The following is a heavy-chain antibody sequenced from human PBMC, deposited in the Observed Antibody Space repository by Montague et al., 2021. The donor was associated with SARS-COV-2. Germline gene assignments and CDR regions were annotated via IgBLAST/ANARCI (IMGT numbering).Heavy chain of an antibody. Sequence: SETLSLTCTVSGGSITNNIDYWAWIRQPPGKGLEWIGSLYYTGNTYYNPSLKSRVTISVVMSKNHFTLKLSSVAAAETAVYYCARLKRYFDSSGSPSAFDFWGQGTKVTVSS. J-gene: IGHJ3*01. V-gene: IGHV4-39*02. CDR1: GGSITNNIDY. D-gene: IGHD3-22*01. CDR2: LYYTGNT. CDR3: ARLKRYFDSSGSPSAFDF.